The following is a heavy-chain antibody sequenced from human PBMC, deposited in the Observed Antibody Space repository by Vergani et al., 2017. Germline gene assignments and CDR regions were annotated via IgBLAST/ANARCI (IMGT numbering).Heavy chain of an antibody. J-gene: IGHJ4*02. D-gene: IGHD6-19*01. CDR2: INHSGST. CDR1: GGSFSGYY. Sequence: QVQLQQWGAGLLKPSATLSLTCAVYGGSFSGYYWSWIRQPPGKGLEWIGEINHSGSTTYNPAHKSRVTISVDTAKNQFSLKLSSVTAADTAVYYCASLSNSRTADGIAVAGTDSFIADYWGQGTLVTVSS. V-gene: IGHV4-34*01. CDR3: ASLSNSRTADGIAVAGTDSFIADY.